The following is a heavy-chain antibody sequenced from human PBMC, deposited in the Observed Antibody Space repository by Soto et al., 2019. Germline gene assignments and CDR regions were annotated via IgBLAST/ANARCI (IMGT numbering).Heavy chain of an antibody. D-gene: IGHD2-15*01. V-gene: IGHV3-73*01. J-gene: IGHJ6*03. CDR3: TTLGYCSGGSCPRTNYYYYYMDV. CDR1: GFTFSGSA. Sequence: GGSLRFSCAASGFTFSGSAMHWVRQASGKGLEWVGRIRSKANSYATAYAASVKGRFTISRDDSKNTAYLQMNSLKTEDTAVYYCTTLGYCSGGSCPRTNYYYYYMDVWGKGTTVIVSS. CDR2: IRSKANSYAT.